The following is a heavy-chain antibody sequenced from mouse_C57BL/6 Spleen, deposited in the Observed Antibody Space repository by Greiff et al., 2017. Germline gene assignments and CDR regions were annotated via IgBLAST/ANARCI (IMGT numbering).Heavy chain of an antibody. V-gene: IGHV1-64*01. J-gene: IGHJ3*01. CDR3: AREEDYGSSPTG. CDR1: GYTFTSYW. Sequence: VQLQQSGAELVKPGASVKLSCKASGYTFTSYWMHWVKQRPGQGLEWIGMIHPNSGSTNYNEKFKSKATLTVDKSSSTAYMQLSSLTSEDSAVYYCAREEDYGSSPTGWGQGTLVTVSA. CDR2: IHPNSGST. D-gene: IGHD1-1*01.